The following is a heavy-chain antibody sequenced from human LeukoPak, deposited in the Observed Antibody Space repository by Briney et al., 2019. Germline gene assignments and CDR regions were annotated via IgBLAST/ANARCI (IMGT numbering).Heavy chain of an antibody. V-gene: IGHV3-48*03. Sequence: PGGSLRLSCAASGFTFSSYEMNWVRQAPVKGLEWVSYISTTGSSIYYADSVKGRFTISRDNAKNSLYLQMNSLRAEDTAVYYCARRMRSHSSYDFDYWGQGTLVTVSS. D-gene: IGHD5-12*01. J-gene: IGHJ4*02. CDR3: ARRMRSHSSYDFDY. CDR1: GFTFSSYE. CDR2: ISTTGSSI.